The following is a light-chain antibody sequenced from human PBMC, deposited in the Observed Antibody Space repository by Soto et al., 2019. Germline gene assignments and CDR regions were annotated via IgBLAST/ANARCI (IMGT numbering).Light chain of an antibody. J-gene: IGKJ5*01. CDR3: QQYNNWPPT. V-gene: IGKV3-15*01. Sequence: EIVMTQSPATLPVSPGERATISCRASQSVSSNLAWYQQKPGQAPRLLIYGASTRATGIPARFSGSGSGTEFTLTVSSMQSEDFAVYYCQQYNNWPPTFGQGTRLESK. CDR1: QSVSSN. CDR2: GAS.